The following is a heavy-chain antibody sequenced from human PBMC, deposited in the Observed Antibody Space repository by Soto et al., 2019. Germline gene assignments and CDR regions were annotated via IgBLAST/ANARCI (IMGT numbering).Heavy chain of an antibody. CDR3: ASEPLIVVETATPYAFDM. V-gene: IGHV3-33*01. CDR2: IWYDGSNQ. CDR1: GFTFSSYG. J-gene: IGHJ3*02. Sequence: GGSLRLSCAATGFTFSSYGMHWVRQAPGKGLEWVAGIWYDGSNQHYADSVKGRFTISRDNSRNTVSLQMNSLTAEDTAVYFCASEPLIVVETATPYAFDMWGQGTVVTVSS. D-gene: IGHD2-2*01.